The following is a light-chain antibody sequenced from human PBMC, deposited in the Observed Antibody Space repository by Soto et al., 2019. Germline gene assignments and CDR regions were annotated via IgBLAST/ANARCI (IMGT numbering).Light chain of an antibody. V-gene: IGKV1-39*01. Sequence: DIQMTQSPSSLSASVGDRVTINCRASQSISSYLNWYQQKPGKAPKLLIYAASSLQSGVPSRFSGSGSGTEFTLTISNLQPDDFATYYCQQYESYSPWTFGQGTKVDI. CDR3: QQYESYSPWT. CDR1: QSISSY. J-gene: IGKJ1*01. CDR2: AAS.